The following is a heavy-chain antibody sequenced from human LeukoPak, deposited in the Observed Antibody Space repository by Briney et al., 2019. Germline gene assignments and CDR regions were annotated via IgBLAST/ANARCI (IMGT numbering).Heavy chain of an antibody. CDR1: GFTFSNYA. Sequence: GGSLRLSCAASGFTFSNYAMHWVRQAPGKGLEWVAVMSYDGSNKYYADSVKGRFTISRNNSKNTLYLQMNSLRDEDTAVYYCARDAGGSYYIYYFDNWGQGTQVTVST. D-gene: IGHD1-26*01. V-gene: IGHV3-30-3*01. J-gene: IGHJ4*02. CDR2: MSYDGSNK. CDR3: ARDAGGSYYIYYFDN.